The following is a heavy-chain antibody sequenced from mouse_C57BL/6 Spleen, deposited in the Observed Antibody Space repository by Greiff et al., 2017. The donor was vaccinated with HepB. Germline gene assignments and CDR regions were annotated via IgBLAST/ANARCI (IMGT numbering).Heavy chain of an antibody. D-gene: IGHD6-1*01. CDR2: IDPENGDT. CDR1: GFNIKDDY. Sequence: VQLQQSGAELVRPGASVKLSCTASGFNIKDDYMHWVKQRPEQGLEWIGWIDPENGDTEYASKFQGKATITADTSSNTAYLQLSSLTSEDTAVYYCTTRKLRGFDCWGQGTTLTVSS. J-gene: IGHJ2*01. V-gene: IGHV14-4*01. CDR3: TTRKLRGFDC.